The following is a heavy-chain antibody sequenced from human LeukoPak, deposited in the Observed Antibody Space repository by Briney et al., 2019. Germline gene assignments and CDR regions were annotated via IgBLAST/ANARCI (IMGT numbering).Heavy chain of an antibody. J-gene: IGHJ4*02. CDR1: GGSFSGYY. CDR3: ARGGLRFLEWSLYFDY. V-gene: IGHV4-34*01. CDR2: INHSGST. D-gene: IGHD3-3*01. Sequence: SETLSLTCAVYGGSFSGYYWSWIRQPPGKGPEWIGEINHSGSTNYNPSLKSRVTISVDTSKNQSSLKLSSVTAADTAVYYCARGGLRFLEWSLYFDYWGQGTLVTVSS.